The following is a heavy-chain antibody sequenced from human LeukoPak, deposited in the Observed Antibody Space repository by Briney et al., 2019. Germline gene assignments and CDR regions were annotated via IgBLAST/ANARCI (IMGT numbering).Heavy chain of an antibody. D-gene: IGHD4-17*01. CDR1: GYTFTSYA. Sequence: ASVKVSCKASGYTFTSYAMHWVRQAPGQRLEWMGWINAGNGNTKYSQKFQGRVTVTRDTSASTAYMELSSLRCEDTAVYYCARDFSYGPLDYWGQGTLVTVSS. CDR3: ARDFSYGPLDY. V-gene: IGHV1-3*01. CDR2: INAGNGNT. J-gene: IGHJ4*02.